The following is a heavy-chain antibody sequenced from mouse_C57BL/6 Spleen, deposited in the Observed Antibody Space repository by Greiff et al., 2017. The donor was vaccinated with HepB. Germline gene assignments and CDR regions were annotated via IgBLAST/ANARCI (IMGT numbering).Heavy chain of an antibody. CDR3: ARGEANWAHYYAMDY. D-gene: IGHD4-1*01. Sequence: VQLQESGPGLVAPSQSLSITCTVSGFSLTSYAISWVRQPPGKGLEWLGVIWTGGGTNYNSALKSRLSISKDNSKSQVFLKMNSLQTDDTARYYCARGEANWAHYYAMDYWGQGTSVTVSS. CDR1: GFSLTSYA. J-gene: IGHJ4*01. CDR2: IWTGGGT. V-gene: IGHV2-9-1*01.